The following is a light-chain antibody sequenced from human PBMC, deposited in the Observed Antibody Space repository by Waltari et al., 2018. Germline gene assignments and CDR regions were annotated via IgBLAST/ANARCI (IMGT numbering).Light chain of an antibody. CDR1: QRVSAN. J-gene: IGKJ1*01. V-gene: IGKV3-15*01. Sequence: EIVMKQSPATLSVSPGERATLSCRASQRVSANLAWYQQKPGQAPRLLIYGASTRATGIPARFSGSGSGTEFTLTINSLQSEDFAVYYCQQYNRWPEAFGQGTKVEIK. CDR2: GAS. CDR3: QQYNRWPEA.